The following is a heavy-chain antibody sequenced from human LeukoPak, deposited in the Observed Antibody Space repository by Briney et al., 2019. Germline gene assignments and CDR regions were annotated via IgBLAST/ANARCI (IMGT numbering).Heavy chain of an antibody. CDR3: ARDLRYFDWLYCLDP. J-gene: IGHJ5*02. V-gene: IGHV1-3*01. Sequence: ASVKVTCKASGYTFTSYAMHWVRQAPGQRLEWMGWINAGNGSTKYSQKFQGRVTITRDTSASTAYMELSSMRSEDTAVYYCARDLRYFDWLYCLDPWGQGTLVTVSS. D-gene: IGHD3-9*01. CDR1: GYTFTSYA. CDR2: INAGNGST.